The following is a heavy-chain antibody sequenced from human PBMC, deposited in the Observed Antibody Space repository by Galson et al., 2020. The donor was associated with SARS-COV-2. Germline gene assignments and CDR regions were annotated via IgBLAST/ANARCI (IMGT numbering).Heavy chain of an antibody. D-gene: IGHD2-2*01. CDR2: IYHSGST. CDR1: GYSISSGYY. V-gene: IGHV4-38-2*01. J-gene: IGHJ5*02. Sequence: SQTLSLTCAVSGYSISSGYYWGWIRQPPGKGLEWIGSIYHSGSTYYNPSLKSRVTISVDTSKNQFSLKLSSVTAADTAVYYCARVDGVEVGVPAAMDWFDPWGQGTLVTVSS. CDR3: ARVDGVEVGVPAAMDWFDP.